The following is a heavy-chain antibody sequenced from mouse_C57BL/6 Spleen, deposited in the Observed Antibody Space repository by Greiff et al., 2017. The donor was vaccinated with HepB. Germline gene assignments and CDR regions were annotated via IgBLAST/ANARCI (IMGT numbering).Heavy chain of an antibody. CDR3: ARYYGSSRYYFDY. Sequence: LVESVAELVRPGASVKLSCTASGFNIKNTYMHWVKQRPEQGLEWIGRIDPANGNTKYAPKFQGKATITADTSSNTAYLQLSSLTSEDTAIYYCARYYGSSRYYFDYWGQGTTLTVSS. CDR1: GFNIKNTY. V-gene: IGHV14-3*01. CDR2: IDPANGNT. J-gene: IGHJ2*01. D-gene: IGHD1-1*01.